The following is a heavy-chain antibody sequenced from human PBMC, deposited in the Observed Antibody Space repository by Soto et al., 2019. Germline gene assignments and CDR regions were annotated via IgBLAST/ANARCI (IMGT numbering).Heavy chain of an antibody. D-gene: IGHD6-19*01. V-gene: IGHV4-4*02. CDR2: IHSFGST. Sequence: QVQLQESGPGLVKPSGTLSLTCAVSGGSVSSDKWWSWVRQPPGKGLEWIGEIHSFGSTNYNPSXXXXXXXXXXXXXXXXXXXXTSVTAADTAVYFCVGQWLAGYGAFDPWGQGTLVTVSS. CDR3: VGQWLAGYGAFDP. J-gene: IGHJ5*02. CDR1: GGSVSSDKW.